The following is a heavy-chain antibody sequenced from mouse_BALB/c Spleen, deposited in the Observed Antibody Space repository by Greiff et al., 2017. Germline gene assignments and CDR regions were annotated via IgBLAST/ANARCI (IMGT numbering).Heavy chain of an antibody. D-gene: IGHD2-10*02. J-gene: IGHJ3*01. V-gene: IGHV5-9-4*01. CDR3: ARAYGNYWFAY. CDR2: ISSGGSYT. Sequence: EVQRVESGGGLVKPGGSLKLSCAASGFTFSSYAMSWVRQSPEKRLEWVAEISSGGSYTYYPDTVTGRFTISRDNAKNTLYLEMSSLRSEDTAMYYCARAYGNYWFAYWGQGTLVTVSA. CDR1: GFTFSSYA.